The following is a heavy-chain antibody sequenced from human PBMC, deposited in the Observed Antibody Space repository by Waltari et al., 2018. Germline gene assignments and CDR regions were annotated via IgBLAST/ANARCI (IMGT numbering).Heavy chain of an antibody. CDR3: ASSYGPPNDAFDI. D-gene: IGHD5-18*01. V-gene: IGHV4-59*11. Sequence: QVQLQESGPGLVKPSETLSLTCTVSGGSISSHYWSWIRQPPGKGLEWMGDIYYRWSTNDNPSLKSRVTKSLDTSKNQFSLKMSSVAAADTAVYYCASSYGPPNDAFDIWGQGTMVTVSS. J-gene: IGHJ3*02. CDR2: IYYRWST. CDR1: GGSISSHY.